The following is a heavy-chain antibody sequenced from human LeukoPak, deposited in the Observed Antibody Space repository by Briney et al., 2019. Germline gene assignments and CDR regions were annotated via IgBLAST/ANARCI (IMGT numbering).Heavy chain of an antibody. CDR2: VNPHSGGR. V-gene: IGHV1-2*02. CDR1: GYTFTDYF. Sequence: GASVKVSCKASGYTFTDYFIHWVRQAPGQGLEWMGWVNPHSGGRYLAQKFQGRVTMTRDTSSTTAYLELSGLTSDDTAMYYCAKVRDRLSSFYPAAWGQGTLVTVSS. D-gene: IGHD6-13*01. J-gene: IGHJ4*02. CDR3: AKVRDRLSSFYPAA.